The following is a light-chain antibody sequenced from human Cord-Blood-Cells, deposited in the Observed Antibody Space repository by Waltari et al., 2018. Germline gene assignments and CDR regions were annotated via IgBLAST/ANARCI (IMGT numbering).Light chain of an antibody. V-gene: IGLV2-14*01. CDR2: GVS. CDR1: RSDVGGYNY. CDR3: SSYTSSSTLE. Sequence: SAMTQPASVSGSPGQSITISCTGTRSDVGGYNYVPWYQQPPGKAPKLVIYGVSNRPSGVSNRFAGSNSGNPASLTISGLQSEDEADYYCSSYTSSSTLEFGGGTKLTVL. J-gene: IGLJ3*02.